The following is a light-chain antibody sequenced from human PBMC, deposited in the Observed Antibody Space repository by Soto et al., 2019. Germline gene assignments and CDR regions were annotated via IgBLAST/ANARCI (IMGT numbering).Light chain of an antibody. J-gene: IGLJ2*01. CDR2: GVS. CDR3: SSYTSTNTLL. Sequence: QSAPTQPASVSGSPGQSITISCTGTSSDVGDYNYVSWYQQHPGKAPKLIIYGVSNPPSGISNRFSGSKSGNTASLTISGLQAEDEADYYCSSYTSTNTLLFGGGTKLTVL. CDR1: SSDVGDYNY. V-gene: IGLV2-14*01.